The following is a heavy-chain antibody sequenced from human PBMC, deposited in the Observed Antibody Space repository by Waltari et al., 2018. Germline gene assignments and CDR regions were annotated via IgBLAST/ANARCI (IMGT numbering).Heavy chain of an antibody. CDR3: ARVSAFDI. V-gene: IGHV3-30*01. J-gene: IGHJ3*02. CDR2: ISYDGSNK. Sequence: QVQLVESGGGVVQPGRSLRLSCAASGFTFSSYAMHWVRQAPGKGLEWVAVISYDGSNKYYADSVKGRFTISRDNSKNTLYLQMNSLRAEDTAVYYCARVSAFDIWGQGTMVTVSS. CDR1: GFTFSSYA.